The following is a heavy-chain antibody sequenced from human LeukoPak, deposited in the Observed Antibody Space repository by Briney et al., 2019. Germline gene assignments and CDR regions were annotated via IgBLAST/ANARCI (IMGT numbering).Heavy chain of an antibody. V-gene: IGHV3-33*01. CDR2: IWYDGSNK. CDR1: GFTFSSYG. J-gene: IGHJ4*02. CDR3: ARETPAFLSSSWHGYFDY. D-gene: IGHD6-13*01. Sequence: PGRSLRLSCAASGFTFSSYGMHWVRQAPGKGLEWVAVIWYDGSNKYYADSVKGRFTISRDNSKNTLYLQMNSLRAEDTAVYYCARETPAFLSSSWHGYFDYWGQGTLVTVSS.